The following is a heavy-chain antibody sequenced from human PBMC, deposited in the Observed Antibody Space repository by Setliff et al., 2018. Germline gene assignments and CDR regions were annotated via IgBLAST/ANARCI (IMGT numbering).Heavy chain of an antibody. Sequence: PSETLSLTCTVSGASITNINYYWGLNRQPPGKGLEWIGSIFYSGSTNYNPSLKSRVTISLDTSKNQFSLSLTSVTAEDTAVYYCARMSGFQYIDVWDKGTTVTVS. CDR1: GASITNINYY. CDR2: IFYSGST. D-gene: IGHD3-3*01. J-gene: IGHJ6*03. V-gene: IGHV4-39*07. CDR3: ARMSGFQYIDV.